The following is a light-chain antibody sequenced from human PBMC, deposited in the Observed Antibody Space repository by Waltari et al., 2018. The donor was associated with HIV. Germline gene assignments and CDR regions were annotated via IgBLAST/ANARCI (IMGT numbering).Light chain of an antibody. CDR1: SSDVGGYNF. J-gene: IGLJ3*02. V-gene: IGLV2-14*03. CDR2: DVT. Sequence: QSALTQPASASGSPGQSITIPCTGSSSDVGGYNFVSWYQQHPGKAPRVLIYDVTTRPSVVSERFSRSRSGDTASLTISGLQPEDEADYYCGSYTSTSVWVFGGGTRLTVL. CDR3: GSYTSTSVWV.